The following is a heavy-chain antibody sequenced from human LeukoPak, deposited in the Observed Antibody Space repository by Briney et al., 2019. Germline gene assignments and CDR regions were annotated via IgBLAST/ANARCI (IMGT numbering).Heavy chain of an antibody. D-gene: IGHD3-22*01. CDR2: ISWNSGSI. J-gene: IGHJ4*02. CDR1: GFTFDDYA. CDR3: ARDYYDSSGSSYYFDY. V-gene: IGHV3-9*01. Sequence: GGSLRLSCAASGFTFDDYAMHWVRHAPGKGLEWVSGISWNSGSIVYADSVKGRFTISRDNAKNSLYLQMNSLRAEDTAVYYCARDYYDSSGSSYYFDYWGQGTLVTVSS.